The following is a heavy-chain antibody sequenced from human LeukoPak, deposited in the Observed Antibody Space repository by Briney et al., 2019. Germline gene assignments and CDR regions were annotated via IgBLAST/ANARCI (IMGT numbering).Heavy chain of an antibody. CDR2: IGIAGDT. CDR3: ARGQLVRAGYFNL. J-gene: IGHJ2*01. CDR1: GFTFSSYD. V-gene: IGHV3-13*01. D-gene: IGHD3-10*01. Sequence: GGSLRLSCAASGFTFSSYDIHWVRHATGKGLEWVSAIGIAGDTYYLDSVKGRFTISRENAKNSLYLQMNSLRVGDTAVYYCARGQLVRAGYFNLWGRGTMVTVSS.